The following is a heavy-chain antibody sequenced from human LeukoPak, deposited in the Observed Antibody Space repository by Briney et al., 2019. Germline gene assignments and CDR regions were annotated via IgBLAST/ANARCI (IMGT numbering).Heavy chain of an antibody. D-gene: IGHD3-10*01. CDR1: GYSISSGYY. Sequence: SETLSLTCAVSGYSISSGYYWGWIRQPPRKGLEWIGSISHSAITYHNPSLKSRVTISIDTSKNQFSLKSSSVTAADTAVYYCATFYGSGSRYFAYWGQGALVTVSS. V-gene: IGHV4-38-2*01. CDR3: ATFYGSGSRYFAY. CDR2: ISHSAIT. J-gene: IGHJ4*02.